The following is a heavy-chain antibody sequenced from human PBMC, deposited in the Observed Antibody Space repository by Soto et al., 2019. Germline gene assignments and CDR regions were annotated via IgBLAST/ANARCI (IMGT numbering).Heavy chain of an antibody. J-gene: IGHJ6*02. Sequence: QVQLAQSTGEVKKPGASVRVSCEATGYTFIRYGIAWVRQAPGQGFEWMGWISPYNDHTVYAQKFQGRVTMTADTSTRTVYMNLRGLKSDDTAVYYCARGGYYDNSWGKLSHYGLDVWGQGTSVSVSS. CDR3: ARGGYYDNSWGKLSHYGLDV. V-gene: IGHV1-18*01. CDR1: GYTFIRYG. D-gene: IGHD3-16*01. CDR2: ISPYNDHT.